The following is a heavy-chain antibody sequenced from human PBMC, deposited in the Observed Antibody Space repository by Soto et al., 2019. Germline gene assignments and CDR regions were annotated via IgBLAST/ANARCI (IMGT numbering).Heavy chain of an antibody. V-gene: IGHV4-39*01. J-gene: IGHJ6*03. CDR1: GGSISSSSYY. Sequence: SETLSLTCTVSGGSISSSSYYWGWIRQPPGKGQEWIGSIYYSGSTYYNPSLKNRVTISVDTSKNQFTLKLSSMTAADTAVYYCSIRQDDFFGGLSGHYYMDVWGKGTTVTVS. D-gene: IGHD3-3*01. CDR3: SIRQDDFFGGLSGHYYMDV. CDR2: IYYSGST.